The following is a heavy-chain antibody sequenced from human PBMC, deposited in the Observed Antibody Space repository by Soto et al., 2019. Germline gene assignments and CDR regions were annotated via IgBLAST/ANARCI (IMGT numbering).Heavy chain of an antibody. Sequence: GSLRLSCAASGFTFSRYAMPWVRQAPGKGLEWVSAISGSGSSKYYADSVKGRFTISRDNSKNKLYLQMNSLRAEDTAVYYCARDPSGPLYSNIRYYFDYWGQGTLVTVSS. D-gene: IGHD6-13*01. V-gene: IGHV3-23*01. CDR2: ISGSGSSK. CDR3: ARDPSGPLYSNIRYYFDY. J-gene: IGHJ4*02. CDR1: GFTFSRYA.